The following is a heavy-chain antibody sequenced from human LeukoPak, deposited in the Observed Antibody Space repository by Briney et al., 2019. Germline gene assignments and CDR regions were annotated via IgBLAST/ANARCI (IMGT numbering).Heavy chain of an antibody. D-gene: IGHD1-14*01. V-gene: IGHV3-66*01. CDR2: IFSGVGT. Sequence: PGGSLRLSCAASGFTVSTNYMTWVRQAPGKGLEWVSIIFSGVGTYYADSVKDRFTISRDNSKNTLYLQMSSLTAEDTAVYYCARAATGGYYFDYWGQGTLVTVSS. CDR3: ARAATGGYYFDY. J-gene: IGHJ4*02. CDR1: GFTVSTNY.